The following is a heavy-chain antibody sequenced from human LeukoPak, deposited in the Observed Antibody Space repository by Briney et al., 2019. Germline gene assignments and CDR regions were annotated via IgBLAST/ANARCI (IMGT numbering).Heavy chain of an antibody. J-gene: IGHJ4*02. CDR1: GFTFSSYG. CDR3: ARAGYYYDSSGFYYFDY. V-gene: IGHV3-33*01. D-gene: IGHD3-22*01. CDR2: IWYDGSNK. Sequence: GGSLRLSCAASGFTFSSYGMHWVRQAPGKGLEWVAVIWYDGSNKYYADSVKGRFTISRDNSKNTLYLQMNSLRAEDTAVYYCARAGYYYDSSGFYYFDYWGQGTPVTVSS.